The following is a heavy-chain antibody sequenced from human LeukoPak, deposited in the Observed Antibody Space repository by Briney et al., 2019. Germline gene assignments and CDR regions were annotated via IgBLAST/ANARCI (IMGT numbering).Heavy chain of an antibody. CDR3: ITITITRGAL. V-gene: IGHV3-15*01. CDR1: GFIYSNNW. Sequence: PGGSLRLSCESSGFIYSNNWYSWARQAPGKGLEWVGHIKSKSYGETTDYAEHVKGRFTISRDDADAMVYLQLSSLRPEDTAVYYCITITITRGALWGLGTLVTVSS. CDR2: IKSKSYGETT. D-gene: IGHD3-10*01. J-gene: IGHJ4*02.